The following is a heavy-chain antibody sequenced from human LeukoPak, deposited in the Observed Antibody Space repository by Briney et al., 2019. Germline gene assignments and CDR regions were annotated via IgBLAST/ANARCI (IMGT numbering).Heavy chain of an antibody. J-gene: IGHJ2*01. CDR1: GGSFSSSY. CDR3: ARAHESFRSGYYAGGYYYFDL. Sequence: SETLSLTCTVSGGSFSSSYWSWIRQPPGKGLEWIGYISYSGSATYNSSLKGRLTISVATPKNQFFLDLSSVTAADTAVYYCARAHESFRSGYYAGGYYYFDLWGRGALVTVSS. D-gene: IGHD3-22*01. CDR2: ISYSGSA. V-gene: IGHV4-59*01.